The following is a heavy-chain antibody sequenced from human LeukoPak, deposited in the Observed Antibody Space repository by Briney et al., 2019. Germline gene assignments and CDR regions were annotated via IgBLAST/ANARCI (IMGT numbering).Heavy chain of an antibody. CDR3: LGYYYMDV. J-gene: IGHJ6*03. V-gene: IGHV4-39*01. D-gene: IGHD1-26*01. CDR2: IYYSGST. Sequence: SETLSLTCTVSGGSISSSNYYWGWIRQPPGTGLEWIGSIYYSGSTYYSPSLKSRVTISVDTSKNQFSLKLSSVTAADTAVYYCLGYYYMDVWGKGTTVTVSS. CDR1: GGSISSSNYY.